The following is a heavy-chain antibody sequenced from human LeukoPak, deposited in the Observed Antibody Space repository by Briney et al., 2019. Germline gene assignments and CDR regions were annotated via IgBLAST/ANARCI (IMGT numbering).Heavy chain of an antibody. Sequence: PGGSLRLSCAASGLSVSANYIIWVRQAPRKGLERVSVIYGGDKTNYAESVKGRFTISRDSSENTLHLQMNSLRAEDTAVYYCAGSITTPGGFDYWGQGTPVTVSS. D-gene: IGHD6-13*01. CDR1: GLSVSANY. J-gene: IGHJ4*02. V-gene: IGHV3-53*01. CDR2: IYGGDKT. CDR3: AGSITTPGGFDY.